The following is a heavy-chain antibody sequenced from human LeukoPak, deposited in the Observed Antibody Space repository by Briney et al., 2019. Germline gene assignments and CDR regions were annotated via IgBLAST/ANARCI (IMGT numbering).Heavy chain of an antibody. CDR1: GGSISSYY. D-gene: IGHD2-15*01. Sequence: QPSETLSLTCTVSGGSISSYYWSWIRQPPGKGLEWIGYIYYSGSTNYNPSLKSRVTISVDTSKNQFSLKLSSVTAADTAVYYCARVNLGYCSGGSCYSYYYYGMDVWGQGTTVTVSS. V-gene: IGHV4-59*01. J-gene: IGHJ6*02. CDR3: ARVNLGYCSGGSCYSYYYYGMDV. CDR2: IYYSGST.